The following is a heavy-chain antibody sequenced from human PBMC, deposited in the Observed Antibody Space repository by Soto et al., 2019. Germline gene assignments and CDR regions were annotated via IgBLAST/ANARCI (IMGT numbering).Heavy chain of an antibody. CDR3: AKIDGYDFWSGYRYFDY. CDR2: ISGSGGST. D-gene: IGHD3-3*01. V-gene: IGHV3-23*01. J-gene: IGHJ4*02. CDR1: GFTFSSYA. Sequence: GGSLRLSCAASGFTFSSYAMSWVRQAPGKGLEWVSAISGSGGSTYYADSVKGRFTISRDNSKNTLYLQMNSLRAEDTAVYYCAKIDGYDFWSGYRYFDYWGQGTLVTVSS.